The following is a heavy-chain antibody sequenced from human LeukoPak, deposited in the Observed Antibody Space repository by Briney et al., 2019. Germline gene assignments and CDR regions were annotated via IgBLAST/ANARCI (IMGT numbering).Heavy chain of an antibody. CDR3: AREEGSGKGLDY. V-gene: IGHV1-46*01. D-gene: IGHD3-3*01. J-gene: IGHJ4*02. CDR1: GYTYTSYY. CDR2: INPSGGST. Sequence: ASVKVSCKASGYTYTSYYMHWVRQAPGQGLEWMGIINPSGGSTSYAQKFQGRVTMTRDTSTSTVYMELSSLRSEDTAVYYCAREEGSGKGLDYWGQGTLVTVSS.